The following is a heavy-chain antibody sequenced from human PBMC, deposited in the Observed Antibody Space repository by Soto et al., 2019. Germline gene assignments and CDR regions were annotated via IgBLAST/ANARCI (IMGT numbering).Heavy chain of an antibody. CDR3: ARVLSENWFDP. CDR1: GYSISSGYF. CDR2: IYHSGST. Sequence: PSETLSLTXSVSGYSISSGYFWGWIRQPPGKGLEWIATIYHSGSTYYSPSLKSRVAISVDTSNNQFSLKLNSVTAADTAVYYCARVLSENWFDPWGQGSLVTVSS. J-gene: IGHJ5*02. V-gene: IGHV4-38-2*02.